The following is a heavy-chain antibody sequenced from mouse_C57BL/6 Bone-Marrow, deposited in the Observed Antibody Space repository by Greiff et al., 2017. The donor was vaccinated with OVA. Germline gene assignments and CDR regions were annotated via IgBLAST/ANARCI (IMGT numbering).Heavy chain of an antibody. CDR2: IDPSDSYT. Sequence: QVQLQQPGAELVMPGASVKLSCKASGYTFTSYWMHWVKQRPGQGLEWIGEIDPSDSYTNYNQKFKGKSTLTVDKSSSTAYMQLSSLTSEDSAVYYGSLYYGKGGWYVDVWGTGTTVTVSA. V-gene: IGHV1-69*01. D-gene: IGHD2-1*01. CDR3: SLYYGKGGWYVDV. CDR1: GYTFTSYW. J-gene: IGHJ1*03.